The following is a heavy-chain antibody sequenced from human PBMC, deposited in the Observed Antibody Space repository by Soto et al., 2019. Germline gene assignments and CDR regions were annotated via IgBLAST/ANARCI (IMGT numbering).Heavy chain of an antibody. CDR3: ASRVSGSYWSFDY. J-gene: IGHJ4*02. Sequence: QVQLVQSGAELKKPGSSVKVSCKASGGTFSSYTISWVRQAPGQGLEWMGRIIPILGIANYAQKFQGRVTITADKSTSTAYMELSSLRSEDTAVYHCASRVSGSYWSFDYWGQGTLVTVSS. V-gene: IGHV1-69*02. CDR1: GGTFSSYT. CDR2: IIPILGIA. D-gene: IGHD1-26*01.